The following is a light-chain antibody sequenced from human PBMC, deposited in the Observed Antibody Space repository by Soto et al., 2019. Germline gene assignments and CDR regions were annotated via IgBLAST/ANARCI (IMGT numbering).Light chain of an antibody. CDR2: DDA. V-gene: IGLV3-21*02. CDR3: QVWDSRSDHYV. CDR1: NIGSES. J-gene: IGLJ1*01. Sequence: SYELTQPPSVSVAPGQTARITCGGNNIGSESVHWYQQKPGQAPVLVVCDDADRPSGIPERFSGSNSGNTATLTISSVEAGDEADYYCQVWDSRSDHYVFGTGTKLTVL.